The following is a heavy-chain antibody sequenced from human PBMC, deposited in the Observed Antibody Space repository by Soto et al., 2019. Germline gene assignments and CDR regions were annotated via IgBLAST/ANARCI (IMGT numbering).Heavy chain of an antibody. V-gene: IGHV1-69*04. D-gene: IGHD3-10*01. CDR1: GDTFNFYS. Sequence: QVQLVQSGAEVKGPGSSVKVSCKASGDTFNFYSINWVRQAPGLGLEWMGRVNPILSMSNFAQRFQGRVRMTADKSTSTAYMDLSGLRSEDTAIYYCATSYGSGYRAFDYWGQGALVTVSS. CDR2: VNPILSMS. J-gene: IGHJ4*02. CDR3: ATSYGSGYRAFDY.